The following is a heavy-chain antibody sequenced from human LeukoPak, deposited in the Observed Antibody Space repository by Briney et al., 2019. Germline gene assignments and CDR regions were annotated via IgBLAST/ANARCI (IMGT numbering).Heavy chain of an antibody. D-gene: IGHD4-23*01. Sequence: PSETLPLTCTVSGGSISSGDYYWSWIRQPPGKGLEWIGYIYYSGSTYYNPSLKSRVTISVDTSKNQFSLKLSSVTAADTAVYYCARDGGNSGIFDYWGQGTLVTVSS. V-gene: IGHV4-30-4*01. J-gene: IGHJ4*02. CDR1: GGSISSGDYY. CDR3: ARDGGNSGIFDY. CDR2: IYYSGST.